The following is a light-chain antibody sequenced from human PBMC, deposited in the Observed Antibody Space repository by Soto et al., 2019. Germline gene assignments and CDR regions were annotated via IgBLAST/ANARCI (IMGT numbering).Light chain of an antibody. CDR2: NNN. V-gene: IGLV1-44*01. J-gene: IGLJ3*02. CDR1: TSNIGSNI. Sequence: QSALTQPPSASGTPGQRITISCSGRTSNIGSNIVSWYHHLPGAAPKLLIYNNNQRPSGVPDRFFASKSGTSASLAISGLQPEDESHYYCAAWDDDLNGLVFGGGTKVTV. CDR3: AAWDDDLNGLV.